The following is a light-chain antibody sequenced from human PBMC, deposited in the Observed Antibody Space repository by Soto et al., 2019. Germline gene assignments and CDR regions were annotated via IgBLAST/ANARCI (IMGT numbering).Light chain of an antibody. CDR2: EIN. CDR1: SSDFGSSNY. V-gene: IGLV2-8*01. J-gene: IGLJ2*01. CDR3: SSFVANIDVL. Sequence: QSVLTQPPSASGSPGQSVTISCTGTSSDFGSSNYVSWYQLYPGKAPKVIIYEINKRPSGVPDRFSGSKSGNTASLTVSGLQPEDEADYYCSSFVANIDVLFGGGTQLTVL.